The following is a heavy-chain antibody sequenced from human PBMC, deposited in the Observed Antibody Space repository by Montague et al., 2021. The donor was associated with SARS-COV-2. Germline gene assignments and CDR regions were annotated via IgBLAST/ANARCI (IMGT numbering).Heavy chain of an antibody. Sequence: PTLVKPTQTLTLTCTFSGFSLSTSGMCVCWIRQPPGKALEWLARIDWDGDKYYSTSLKTRLTISKDTSKNQVVLTMTNMDPVDTVTYYCARTPYYYDSSGYYYGAFDIRGQGTMVTVSS. CDR1: GFSLSTSGMC. V-gene: IGHV2-70*11. CDR3: ARTPYYYDSSGYYYGAFDI. CDR2: IDWDGDK. J-gene: IGHJ3*02. D-gene: IGHD3-22*01.